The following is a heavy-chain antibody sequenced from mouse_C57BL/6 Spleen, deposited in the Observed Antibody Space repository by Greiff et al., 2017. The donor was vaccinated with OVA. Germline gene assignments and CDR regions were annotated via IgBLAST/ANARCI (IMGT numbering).Heavy chain of an antibody. D-gene: IGHD1-1*01. Sequence: VQLQQPGAELVMPGASVKLSCKASGYTFTSYWMHWVKQRPGQGLEWIGEIDPSDSYTNYNQKFKGKSTLTVDKSSSTAYMQLSSLTSEDSAVYYCARDYGSSLGYFDYWGQGTTLTVSS. V-gene: IGHV1-69*01. CDR2: IDPSDSYT. CDR1: GYTFTSYW. J-gene: IGHJ2*01. CDR3: ARDYGSSLGYFDY.